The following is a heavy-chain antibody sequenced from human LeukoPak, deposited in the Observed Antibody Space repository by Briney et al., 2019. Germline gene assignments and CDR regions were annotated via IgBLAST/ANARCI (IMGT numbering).Heavy chain of an antibody. D-gene: IGHD3-22*01. CDR1: GGTFSSYA. J-gene: IGHJ3*02. CDR3: ARRPDYYDSPVAFDI. CDR2: IIPIFGTA. V-gene: IGHV1-69*13. Sequence: ASVKVSCKASGGTFSSYAISWVRQAPGQALEWMGGIIPIFGTANYAQKFQGRVTITADESTSTAYMELSSLRYEDTAVYYCARRPDYYDSPVAFDIWGQGTMVTVSS.